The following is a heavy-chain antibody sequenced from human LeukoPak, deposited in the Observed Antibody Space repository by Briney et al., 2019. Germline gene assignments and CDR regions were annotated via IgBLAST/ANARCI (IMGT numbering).Heavy chain of an antibody. CDR2: IIPIFGTA. CDR1: DYTLSNYG. D-gene: IGHD5-18*01. J-gene: IGHJ4*02. V-gene: IGHV1-69*13. Sequence: SVKVSCKTSDYTLSNYGIGWMRQAPGQGLEWMGGIIPIFGTANYAQKFQGRVTITADESTSTAYMELSSLRSEDTAVYYCARGGIQLWLRTLDWGQGTLVTVSS. CDR3: ARGGIQLWLRTLD.